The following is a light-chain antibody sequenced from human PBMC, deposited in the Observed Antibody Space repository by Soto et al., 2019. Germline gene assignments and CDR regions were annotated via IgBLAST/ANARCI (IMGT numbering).Light chain of an antibody. V-gene: IGLV2-23*01. CDR1: TSDVGSYNL. CDR2: EGS. J-gene: IGLJ1*01. Sequence: QPVLTQSPSVSGSPGQSIPTSCTGTTSDVGSYNLVSWYQQHPGKAPKLMIYEGSKRPSGVSNRFSGSKSGNTASLTISGLQAEDEADYYCCSYAGSSTNYVFGTGTKVTV. CDR3: CSYAGSSTNYV.